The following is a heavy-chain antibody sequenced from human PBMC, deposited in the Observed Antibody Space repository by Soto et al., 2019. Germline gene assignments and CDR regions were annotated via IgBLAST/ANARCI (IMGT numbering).Heavy chain of an antibody. CDR1: GGTFGSSL. V-gene: IGHV1-69*08. D-gene: IGHD3-10*01. CDR3: LREAGSFGGVDY. Sequence: QVQLVQSGFEVKKPGSSVKVSCKASGGTFGSSLFSWVRQASGQGLEWMGRVIPNINKTHYAQKFQDKVTITADTSTSTVYMTLSSLTSEDTATYYCLREAGSFGGVDYWGQGTLVTVS. J-gene: IGHJ4*02. CDR2: VIPNINKT.